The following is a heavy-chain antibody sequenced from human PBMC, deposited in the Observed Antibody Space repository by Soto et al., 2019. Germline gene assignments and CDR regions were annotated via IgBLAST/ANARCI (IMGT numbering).Heavy chain of an antibody. CDR3: ARAPRGDLHAFDI. D-gene: IGHD4-17*01. CDR1: GFTFSSYA. J-gene: IGHJ3*02. Sequence: GGSLRLSCAASGFTFSSYAMHWVRQAPGKGLEYVSAISSNGGSTYYANSVKGRFTISRDNSKNTLYLQMGSLRAEDMAVYYCARAPRGDLHAFDIWGQGTMVTVSS. CDR2: ISSNGGST. V-gene: IGHV3-64*01.